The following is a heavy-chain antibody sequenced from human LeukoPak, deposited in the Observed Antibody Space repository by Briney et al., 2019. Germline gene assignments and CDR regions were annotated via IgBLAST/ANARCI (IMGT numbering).Heavy chain of an antibody. Sequence: GGSLRLSCVASGFTFSSYAMHWVRQPPGKGLEWVAVTSYDGSNKYYADSVKGRFTISRDNSKNTLYLQMNSLRAEDTAVYYCARDHSLEYGNWFDPWGQGILVTVSS. CDR3: ARDHSLEYGNWFDP. J-gene: IGHJ5*02. V-gene: IGHV3-30-3*01. D-gene: IGHD3-3*01. CDR1: GFTFSSYA. CDR2: TSYDGSNK.